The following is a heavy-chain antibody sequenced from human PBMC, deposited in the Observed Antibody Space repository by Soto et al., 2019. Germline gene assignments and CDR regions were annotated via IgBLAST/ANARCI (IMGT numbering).Heavy chain of an antibody. D-gene: IGHD5-12*01. J-gene: IGHJ4*02. V-gene: IGHV5-10-1*01. Sequence: GESLKISCKGSGYSFTSFWISWVRQMPGKGLEWMGRIDPSDSYTSYSPSFQGHVTISADRSISTAYLQWSSLKASDTAMYYCARLERYTGYELHFDYCGQGTQVTVSS. CDR3: ARLERYTGYELHFDY. CDR2: IDPSDSYT. CDR1: GYSFTSFW.